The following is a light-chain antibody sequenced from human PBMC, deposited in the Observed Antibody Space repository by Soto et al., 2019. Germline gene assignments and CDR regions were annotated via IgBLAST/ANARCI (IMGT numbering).Light chain of an antibody. J-gene: IGKJ2*01. CDR2: GAS. Sequence: EIVLTQSPGTLSLSPGERATLSCRASQSVSSSYLAWYQQKPGQAPRLLIYGASSRATGIPDRFSGSVSGTEFNLTISRLEPEDFAVYYCQQYDSSPYTFGQGTKLEIK. CDR1: QSVSSSY. CDR3: QQYDSSPYT. V-gene: IGKV3-20*01.